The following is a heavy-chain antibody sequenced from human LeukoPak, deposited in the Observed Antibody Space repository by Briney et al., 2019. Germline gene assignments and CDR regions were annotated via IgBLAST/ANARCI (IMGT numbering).Heavy chain of an antibody. J-gene: IGHJ4*02. CDR2: ISSSSSYI. D-gene: IGHD3-16*02. CDR1: GFTFSSYS. CDR3: ARFGGGGPHYDYVWGSYRSVSYFDY. Sequence: GGSLRLSCAASGFTFSSYSMNWVRQAPGKGLEWVSSISSSSSYIYYADSVKGRFTISRDNAKNSLYLQMNSLRAEDTAVYYCARFGGGGPHYDYVWGSYRSVSYFDYWGQGTLVTVSS. V-gene: IGHV3-21*01.